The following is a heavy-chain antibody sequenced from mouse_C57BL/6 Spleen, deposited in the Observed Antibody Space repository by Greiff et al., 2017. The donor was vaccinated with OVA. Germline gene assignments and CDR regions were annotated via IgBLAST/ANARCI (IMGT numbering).Heavy chain of an antibody. CDR3: ARNYGSSYFDY. CDR1: GYTFPSYW. Sequence: QVHVKQPGAELVKPGASVKMSCKASGYTFPSYWITWVKQRPGQGLEWLGDIYPGSGSPNYNEKFKSKATLTVDTSSSTAYMQLSSLTSEDSAVYYCARNYGSSYFDYWGQGTTLTVSS. D-gene: IGHD1-1*01. J-gene: IGHJ2*01. V-gene: IGHV1-55*01. CDR2: IYPGSGSP.